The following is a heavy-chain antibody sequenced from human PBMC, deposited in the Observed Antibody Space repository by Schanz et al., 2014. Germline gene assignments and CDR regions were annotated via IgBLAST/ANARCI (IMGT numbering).Heavy chain of an antibody. CDR1: GFTFSSYA. J-gene: IGHJ4*02. CDR2: VHPGGST. CDR3: ARGGPAYYFDD. Sequence: QVQLVESGGGVVQPGRSLRLSCAASGFTFSSYALHWVRQAPGKGLEWVSFVHPGGSTYYPDSVKGRFTISRDSSKNTLYLQMNSLRPEDTAVYYCARGGPAYYFDDWGQGTLVTVSS. V-gene: IGHV3-NL1*01.